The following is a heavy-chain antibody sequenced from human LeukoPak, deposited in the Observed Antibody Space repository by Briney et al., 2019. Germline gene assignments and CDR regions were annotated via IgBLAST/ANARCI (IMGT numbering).Heavy chain of an antibody. J-gene: IGHJ4*02. CDR3: ARSQNEKSGYNSSWYYFDF. Sequence: SETLSLTCTVSGGSISSSSYYWGWIRQPPGKGLEWIGSISYSGSTYYNPSLKSRVTISVDTSKKQFSLKLSSVTAADTAVYYCARSQNEKSGYNSSWYYFDFWGQGTLVTVSS. CDR2: ISYSGST. D-gene: IGHD6-13*01. CDR1: GGSISSSSYY. V-gene: IGHV4-39*01.